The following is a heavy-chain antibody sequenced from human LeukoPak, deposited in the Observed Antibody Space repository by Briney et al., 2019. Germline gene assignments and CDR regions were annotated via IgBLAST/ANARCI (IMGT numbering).Heavy chain of an antibody. Sequence: ASVKVSRKASGYTFNSYYMHWVRQAPGRGLEWMGIINPSGGSTSYAQKFQGRVTMTRDTSTSTVYMELSSLTSEDTAVYYCARSESGSCYYWGQGTLVTVSS. CDR3: ARSESGSCYY. CDR1: GYTFNSYY. V-gene: IGHV1-46*02. D-gene: IGHD2-15*01. J-gene: IGHJ4*02. CDR2: INPSGGST.